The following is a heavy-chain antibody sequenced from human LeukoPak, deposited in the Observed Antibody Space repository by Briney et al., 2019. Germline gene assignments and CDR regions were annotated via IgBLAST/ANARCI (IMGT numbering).Heavy chain of an antibody. CDR2: IYYTGST. CDR1: GASISSGGYY. Sequence: SETLSLTCTVSGASISSGGYYWSWIRQHPGKGLEWIGYIYYTGSTYYNPSLRSRIFISVDTARNQFSLQLRSVTAADTAVYYCASHCSGGTCYRYFFDYWGQGTQVSVSS. V-gene: IGHV4-31*03. J-gene: IGHJ4*02. CDR3: ASHCSGGTCYRYFFDY. D-gene: IGHD2-15*01.